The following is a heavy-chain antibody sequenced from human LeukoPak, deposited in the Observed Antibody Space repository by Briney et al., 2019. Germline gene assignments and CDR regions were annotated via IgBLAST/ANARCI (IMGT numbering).Heavy chain of an antibody. CDR2: IIPIFGTA. D-gene: IGHD6-19*01. Sequence: SVKVSCKASGGTFSSYAISWVRQAPGQGLEWMGEIIPIFGTANYAQKFQGRVTITADESTSTAYMELSSLRSEDTAVYYCARGDSSGWSNNWFDPWGQGTLVTVSS. V-gene: IGHV1-69*13. J-gene: IGHJ5*02. CDR3: ARGDSSGWSNNWFDP. CDR1: GGTFSSYA.